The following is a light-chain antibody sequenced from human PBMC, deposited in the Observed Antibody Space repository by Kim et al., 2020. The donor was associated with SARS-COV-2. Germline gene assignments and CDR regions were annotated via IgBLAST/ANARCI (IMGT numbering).Light chain of an antibody. J-gene: IGKJ1*01. Sequence: SPGERATLSCSASLSVSHSYLAWYQHKPGQAPRLLIYGASSRATGIPDRFSGSGSGTDFTLTISRLEPEDFAVYYCQQYGSSPQTFGQGTKVDIK. CDR2: GAS. V-gene: IGKV3-20*01. CDR3: QQYGSSPQT. CDR1: LSVSHSY.